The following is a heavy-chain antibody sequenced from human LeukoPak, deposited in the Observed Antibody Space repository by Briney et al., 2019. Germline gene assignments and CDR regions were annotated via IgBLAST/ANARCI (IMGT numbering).Heavy chain of an antibody. CDR2: ISYDGSNK. Sequence: GGSLRLSCAASGFTFSSYGMHWVRQAPGKGLEWVAVISYDGSNKYYADSVKGRFTISRDNSKNTLYLQMNSLRAEDTAVYYCAREARITMIVVADLDPWGQGTLVTVSP. CDR3: AREARITMIVVADLDP. D-gene: IGHD3-22*01. V-gene: IGHV3-30*03. J-gene: IGHJ5*02. CDR1: GFTFSSYG.